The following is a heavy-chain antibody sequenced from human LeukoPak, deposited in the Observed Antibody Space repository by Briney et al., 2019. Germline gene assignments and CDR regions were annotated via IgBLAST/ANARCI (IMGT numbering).Heavy chain of an antibody. CDR3: ARDGRCGGDCYSNY. Sequence: GGSLRLSCAASGFTVSSNYMSWVRQAPGKGLEWVSVIYSGGSTYYADSVKGRFTISRDNSKNTLYLQMNSLRAEDTAVYYCARDGRCGGDCYSNYWGQGTLVTVSS. V-gene: IGHV3-53*01. CDR1: GFTVSSNY. CDR2: IYSGGST. J-gene: IGHJ4*02. D-gene: IGHD2-21*02.